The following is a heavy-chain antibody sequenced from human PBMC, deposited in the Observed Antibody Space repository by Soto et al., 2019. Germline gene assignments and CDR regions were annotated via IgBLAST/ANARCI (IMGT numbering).Heavy chain of an antibody. CDR3: ARDDYSNDGEYFDY. CDR2: IWYDGSNK. D-gene: IGHD4-4*01. Sequence: GVSLRLSFAASGFTFSSYGMHWVRQAPGKGLEWVAVIWYDGSNKYYADSVKGRFTISRDNSKNTLYLQMNSLRAEDTAVYYCARDDYSNDGEYFDYWGQGTLVTVSS. CDR1: GFTFSSYG. V-gene: IGHV3-33*01. J-gene: IGHJ4*02.